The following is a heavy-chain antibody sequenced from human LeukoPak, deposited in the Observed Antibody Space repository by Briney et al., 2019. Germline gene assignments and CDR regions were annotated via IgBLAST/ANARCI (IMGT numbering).Heavy chain of an antibody. CDR1: GYSIRSDSY. D-gene: IGHD3-22*01. V-gene: IGHV4-38-2*02. J-gene: IGHJ2*01. CDR2: IYHSGST. Sequence: PSETLSLTCTVSGYSIRSDSYWDWVRQPPGKGLEYIGSIYHSGSTYYNPSLKSRITISVDMSKNQFSLKLSSVTAADTAVYYCARDRYDSSGYGYFDLWGRGTLVTVSS. CDR3: ARDRYDSSGYGYFDL.